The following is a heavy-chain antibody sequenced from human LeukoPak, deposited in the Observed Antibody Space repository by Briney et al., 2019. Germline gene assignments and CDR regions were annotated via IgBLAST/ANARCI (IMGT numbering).Heavy chain of an antibody. CDR2: IYHSGNT. V-gene: IGHV4-38-2*02. Sequence: SETLSLTCTVSGYSISSGYYWGWLRQPPGKGLEWIGSIYHSGNTYYNPSLKSRVTISVDTSKNQFSLKLSSVTAADTAVYYCARVGFGDPADYWGQGTLVTVSS. D-gene: IGHD3-10*01. J-gene: IGHJ4*02. CDR1: GYSISSGYY. CDR3: ARVGFGDPADY.